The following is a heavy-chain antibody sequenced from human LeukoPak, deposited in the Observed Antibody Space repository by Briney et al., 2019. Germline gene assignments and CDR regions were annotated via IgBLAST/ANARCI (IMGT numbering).Heavy chain of an antibody. V-gene: IGHV3-7*05. CDR1: GFTFSSYW. CDR2: INQDGSIK. J-gene: IGHJ6*02. D-gene: IGHD6-19*01. Sequence: GGSLRLSCAASGFTFSSYWMTWVRQAPGKGLEWVANINQDGSIKYYVDSVKGRFTISRDNSKNTLYLQMNSLRVEDTAVYYCAKQWRPPAIGMDVWGQGTTVTVSS. CDR3: AKQWRPPAIGMDV.